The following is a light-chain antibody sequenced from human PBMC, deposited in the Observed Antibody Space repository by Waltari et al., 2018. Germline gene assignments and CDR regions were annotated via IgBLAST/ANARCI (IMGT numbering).Light chain of an antibody. J-gene: IGLJ3*02. Sequence: QSALTQPASVSGSPGQSITISCTGPTSDIGTYNLVSLYQQYPGKAPKLIICEVTKRPSGVSDRFSGSKSGSTASLAISGLQPEDEADYYCCSYVDSRTFEWVFGGGTKLTVL. CDR2: EVT. V-gene: IGLV2-23*02. CDR3: CSYVDSRTFEWV. CDR1: TSDIGTYNL.